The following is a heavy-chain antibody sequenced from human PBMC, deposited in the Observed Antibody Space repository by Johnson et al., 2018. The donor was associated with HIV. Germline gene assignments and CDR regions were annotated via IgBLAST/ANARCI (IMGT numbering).Heavy chain of an antibody. J-gene: IGHJ3*02. CDR2: ISYDGSNK. CDR3: ARERDAFDI. V-gene: IGHV3-30*14. Sequence: QVQLVESGGGLVQPGGSLRLSCAASGFTFSSYAMHWVRQAPGQGLEWVAVISYDGSNKYYADPVKGRFTISRGNSKNTLYLQMNSLRAEDTAVYYCARERDAFDIWGQGTMVTVSS. CDR1: GFTFSSYA.